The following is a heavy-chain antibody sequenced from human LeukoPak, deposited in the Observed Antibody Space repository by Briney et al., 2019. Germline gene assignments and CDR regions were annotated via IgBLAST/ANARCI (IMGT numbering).Heavy chain of an antibody. D-gene: IGHD6-13*01. CDR3: ARERASSWYNWFDP. J-gene: IGHJ5*02. CDR1: GFTLSSYW. Sequence: PRGSLRLSCAASGFTLSSYWMHSGRQAPGHGLVWVSRINSDWSSTSYADSVKGRFTISRDNAKNTLYLQMNSLRAEDTAVYYCARERASSWYNWFDPWGQGTLVTVSS. V-gene: IGHV3-74*01. CDR2: INSDWSST.